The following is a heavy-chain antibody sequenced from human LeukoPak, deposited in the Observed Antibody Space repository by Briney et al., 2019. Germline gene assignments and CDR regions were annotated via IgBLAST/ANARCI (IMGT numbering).Heavy chain of an antibody. D-gene: IGHD3-10*01. CDR2: IIPIFGTA. CDR3: ARSVTMVRGVNMDV. CDR1: GGTFSSYA. V-gene: IGHV1-69*13. J-gene: IGHJ6*03. Sequence: SVKVSCKASGGTFSSYAISWVRQAPGQGLEWMGGIIPIFGTANYAQKFQGRVTITADESTSTAYMELSSLRSEDTAVYYCARSVTMVRGVNMDVWGKGTTVTISS.